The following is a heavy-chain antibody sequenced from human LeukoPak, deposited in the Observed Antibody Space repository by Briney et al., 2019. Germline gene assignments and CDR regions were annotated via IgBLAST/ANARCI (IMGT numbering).Heavy chain of an antibody. CDR1: GFTFSSYA. CDR2: ITGNSGAT. J-gene: IGHJ4*02. CDR3: AKQSAGVD. Sequence: GRSLRLSCAASGFTFSSYAMSWVRQPPGKGLEWVSAITGNSGATYYTDSVKGRFTISRDNSKNTLYLQMNSLRADDTALYYCAKQSAGVDWGQGTLVTVSS. D-gene: IGHD1-14*01. V-gene: IGHV3-23*01.